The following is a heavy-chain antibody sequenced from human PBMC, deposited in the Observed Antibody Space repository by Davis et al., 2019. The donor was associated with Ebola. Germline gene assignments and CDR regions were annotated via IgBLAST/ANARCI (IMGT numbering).Heavy chain of an antibody. CDR2: ISSSSSYI. CDR1: GFTFSSYA. V-gene: IGHV3-21*01. J-gene: IGHJ4*02. D-gene: IGHD2/OR15-2a*01. CDR3: AREVDEFFYYFDY. Sequence: GESLKISCAASGFTFSSYAMSWVRQAPGKGLEWVSSISSSSSYIYYADSVKGRFTISRDNAKNSLYLQMNSLRAEDTAVYYCAREVDEFFYYFDYWGQGTLVTVSS.